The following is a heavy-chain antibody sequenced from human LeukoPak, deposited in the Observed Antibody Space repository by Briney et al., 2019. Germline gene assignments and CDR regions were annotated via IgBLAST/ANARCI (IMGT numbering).Heavy chain of an antibody. Sequence: GGSLRLSCAASGSTFSSYSMNWVRQAPGKGLEWVSSISSSSSYIYYADSVKGRFTISRDDAKNSLYLQMNSLRAEDTAVYYCARDRDGYNSDYWGQGTLVTVSP. J-gene: IGHJ4*02. CDR3: ARDRDGYNSDY. CDR2: ISSSSSYI. D-gene: IGHD5-24*01. V-gene: IGHV3-21*01. CDR1: GSTFSSYS.